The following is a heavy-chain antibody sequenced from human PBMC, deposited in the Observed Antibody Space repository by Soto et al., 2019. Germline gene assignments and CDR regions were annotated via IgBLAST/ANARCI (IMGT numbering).Heavy chain of an antibody. Sequence: EVQLVESGGGLVQLGGSLRLSCAASGFTFSGYWMTWARQAPGKGLEWVAQIKDDGSEKFYVDSVKGRFTISRDNADNLLYLQMNSLRAEDTAVYFCARDGYCSGGRCYRRNDYWGQGTLVIVSS. CDR3: ARDGYCSGGRCYRRNDY. CDR2: IKDDGSEK. D-gene: IGHD2-15*01. CDR1: GFTFSGYW. J-gene: IGHJ4*02. V-gene: IGHV3-7*01.